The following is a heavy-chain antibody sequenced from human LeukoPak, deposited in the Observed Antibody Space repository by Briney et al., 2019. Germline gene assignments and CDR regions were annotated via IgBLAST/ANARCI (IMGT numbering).Heavy chain of an antibody. Sequence: ASVKVSCKASGYTFTSYAMNWVRQAPGQGLEWMGWINTNTGNPTYAQGFTGRVVFSLDTSFSTAYLQISSLKAEDTAVYYCARGGELHNWFDLWGQGTLVTVSS. CDR1: GYTFTSYA. D-gene: IGHD1-7*01. V-gene: IGHV7-4-1*02. CDR2: INTNTGNP. J-gene: IGHJ5*02. CDR3: ARGGELHNWFDL.